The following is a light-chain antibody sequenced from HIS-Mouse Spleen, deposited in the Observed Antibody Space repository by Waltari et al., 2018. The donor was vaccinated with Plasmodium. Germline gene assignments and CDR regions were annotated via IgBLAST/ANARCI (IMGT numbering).Light chain of an antibody. CDR3: YSTDSSGNHRV. CDR2: EDS. J-gene: IGLJ3*02. V-gene: IGLV3-10*01. CDR1: ALPKKY. Sequence: SYELTQPPPVSVSPGQTARITCSGDALPKKYAYWYQQKSGQAPVRVIYEDSKRPSGIPERWSGSSSGTMTTWTISGAQVEYEADYYCYSTDSSGNHRVVGGGTKLTVL.